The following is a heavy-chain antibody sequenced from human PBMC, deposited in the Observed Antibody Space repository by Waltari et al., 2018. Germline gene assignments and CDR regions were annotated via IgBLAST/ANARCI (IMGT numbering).Heavy chain of an antibody. V-gene: IGHV4-30-2*01. CDR2: IYHSGRP. CDR1: GGSISSGGYS. J-gene: IGHJ4*02. D-gene: IGHD2-15*01. Sequence: QLQLQESGSGLVKPSQTLSLTCAVSGGSISSGGYSWSWIRQPPGKGLEWIGYIYHSGRPYYNPALKSRVTRSVDRSKNQFSLKLSSVTAADTAVYYCARVSYCSGGSCYSAYFDYWGQGTLVTVSS. CDR3: ARVSYCSGGSCYSAYFDY.